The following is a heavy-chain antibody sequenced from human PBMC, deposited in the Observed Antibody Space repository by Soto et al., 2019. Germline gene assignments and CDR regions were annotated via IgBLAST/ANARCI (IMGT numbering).Heavy chain of an antibody. J-gene: IGHJ2*01. Sequence: QLQLQESGPGLVKPSETLSLTCTVSGGSISSRSYYWGWIRQPPGKGLEWIGSIYYSGRTYYNPSLMSRVIISVDTSKNQFSLKLSSVTAADTAVYYCARQPPDSSGYYYPVGYFDLWGRGTLVTVSS. CDR2: IYYSGRT. CDR3: ARQPPDSSGYYYPVGYFDL. V-gene: IGHV4-39*01. D-gene: IGHD3-22*01. CDR1: GGSISSRSYY.